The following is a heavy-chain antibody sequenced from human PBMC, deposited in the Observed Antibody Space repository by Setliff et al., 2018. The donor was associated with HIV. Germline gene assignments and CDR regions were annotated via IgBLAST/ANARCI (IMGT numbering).Heavy chain of an antibody. Sequence: GGSLRLSCEASGFTFSNHWMHWVRQVPGKGLLWVSRINSDGSARGYADSVKGRFTISRDNAKNTVYLQMNSLRAEDTGVYYCVRVVTFFSTGPHFDPWGQGTLVTVSS. CDR1: GFTFSNHW. V-gene: IGHV3-74*01. CDR3: VRVVTFFSTGPHFDP. J-gene: IGHJ5*02. D-gene: IGHD2-21*02. CDR2: INSDGSAR.